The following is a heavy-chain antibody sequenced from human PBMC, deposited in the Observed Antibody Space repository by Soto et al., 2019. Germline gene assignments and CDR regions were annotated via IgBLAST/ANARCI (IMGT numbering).Heavy chain of an antibody. J-gene: IGHJ3*02. CDR1: GFTFSSYA. V-gene: IGHV3-23*01. CDR3: AKDPESGSSHDAFDI. D-gene: IGHD1-26*01. Sequence: EVQLLESGGGSVQPGGSLRLSCAASGFTFSSYAMSWVRQAPGKGLEWVSAISGSGGSTYYADSVKGRFTISRDNSKNSLYLQMNSLRAEDTAVYYCAKDPESGSSHDAFDIWGQGTMVTVSS. CDR2: ISGSGGST.